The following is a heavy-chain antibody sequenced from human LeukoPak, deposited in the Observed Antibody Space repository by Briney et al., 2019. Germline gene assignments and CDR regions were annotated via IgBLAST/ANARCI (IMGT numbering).Heavy chain of an antibody. Sequence: KASETLSLTCTVSGGSISSSSYYWGWIRQPPGKGLEWIGSIYYSGSTYYNPSLKSRVTISVDMSKNQFSLKLSSVTAADTAVYYCARGPDSSGWYNYWGQGTLVTVSS. CDR1: GGSISSSSYY. J-gene: IGHJ4*02. CDR2: IYYSGST. CDR3: ARGPDSSGWYNY. D-gene: IGHD6-19*01. V-gene: IGHV4-39*07.